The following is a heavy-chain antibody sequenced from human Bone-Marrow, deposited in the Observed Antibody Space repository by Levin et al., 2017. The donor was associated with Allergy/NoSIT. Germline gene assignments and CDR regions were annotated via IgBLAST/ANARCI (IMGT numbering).Heavy chain of an antibody. D-gene: IGHD3-10*01. Sequence: PSETLSLTCPVSGCSISGYSWSWVRQPPGKGLEWVGHIFYSGSTNYNPSLKSRVTISINTSKNQFSLNLTSVTAADTAFYYLARSVAGEFDYWGQGTLVTVSS. J-gene: IGHJ4*02. CDR2: IFYSGST. CDR1: GCSISGYS. CDR3: ARSVAGEFDY. V-gene: IGHV4-59*01.